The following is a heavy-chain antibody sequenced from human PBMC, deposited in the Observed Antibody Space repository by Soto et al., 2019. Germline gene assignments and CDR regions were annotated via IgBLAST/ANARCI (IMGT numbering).Heavy chain of an antibody. CDR3: AKEGGGSYYYFDY. CDR2: ISGSGGST. D-gene: IGHD2-15*01. V-gene: IGHV3-23*01. J-gene: IGHJ4*02. Sequence: EVQLLESGGGLVQPGGSLRLSCAASGFTFSSYAMSWVRQAPGKGLEWVSTISGSGGSTYYADSVKGRFTISRDNSKNTLYLLMNSLRAEDTAVYYCAKEGGGSYYYFDYWGQGILVTVSS. CDR1: GFTFSSYA.